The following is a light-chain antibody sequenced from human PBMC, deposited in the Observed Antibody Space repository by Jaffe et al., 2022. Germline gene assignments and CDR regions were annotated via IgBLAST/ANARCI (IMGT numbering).Light chain of an antibody. CDR3: LQRSNWPTT. CDR1: QSVSSY. V-gene: IGKV3-11*01. Sequence: EIVLTQSPATLSLSPGERATLFCRASQSVSSYLAWYQQKPGQTPRLLIYDASNRATGIPARFSGSGSGTDFTLTIYSLEPEDFAVYYCLQRSNWPTTFGQGTKVEIK. J-gene: IGKJ1*01. CDR2: DAS.